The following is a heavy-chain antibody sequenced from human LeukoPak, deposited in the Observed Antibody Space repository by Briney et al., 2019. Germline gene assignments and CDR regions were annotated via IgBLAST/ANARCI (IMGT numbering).Heavy chain of an antibody. Sequence: GASVKVSCKASGYTFTSYYMHWVRQAPGQGLEWMGIINPSGGSTSYAQKFQGRVTMTRDMSTSTVYMELSSLRSDDTAVYYCARGGHRRYYYTSGSAFDPWGQGTLVTVSS. J-gene: IGHJ5*02. CDR1: GYTFTSYY. CDR2: INPSGGST. CDR3: ARGGHRRYYYTSGSAFDP. D-gene: IGHD3-10*01. V-gene: IGHV1-46*01.